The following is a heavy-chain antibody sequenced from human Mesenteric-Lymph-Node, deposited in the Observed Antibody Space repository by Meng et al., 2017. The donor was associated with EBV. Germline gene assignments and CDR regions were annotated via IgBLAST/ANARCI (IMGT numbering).Heavy chain of an antibody. V-gene: IGHV4-4*02. CDR3: VRCGAVTLVQGGPDH. CDR2: INRVGST. CDR1: SGSISSSSS. J-gene: IGHJ4*02. D-gene: IGHD3-10*01. Sequence: QVQLQESGPGLVKPSGTLSLTWAVSSGSISSSSSWSWVRQPPGKGLEWIGEINRVGSTNYNPSLKSRLTMSVDTSKNHFSLKLTSVTAADTAVYYCVRCGAVTLVQGGPDHWGQGTLVTVSS.